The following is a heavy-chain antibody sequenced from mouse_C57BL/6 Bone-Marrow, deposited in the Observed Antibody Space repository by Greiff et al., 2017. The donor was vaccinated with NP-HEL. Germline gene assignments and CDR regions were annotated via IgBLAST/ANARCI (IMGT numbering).Heavy chain of an antibody. V-gene: IGHV5-4*01. CDR2: ISDGGSYT. J-gene: IGHJ1*03. D-gene: IGHD2-4*01. CDR3: AREGIYYDYWYFDV. CDR1: GFTFSSYA. Sequence: EVKLVESGGGLVKPGGSLKLSCAASGFTFSSYAMSWVRQTPEKRLEWVATISDGGSYTYYPDNVKGRFTISRDNAKNNLYLQMSHLKSEDTAMYYCAREGIYYDYWYFDVWGTGTTVTVSS.